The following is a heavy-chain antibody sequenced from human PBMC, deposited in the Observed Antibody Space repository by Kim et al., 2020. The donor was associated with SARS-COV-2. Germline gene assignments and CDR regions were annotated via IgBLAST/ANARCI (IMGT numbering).Heavy chain of an antibody. D-gene: IGHD3-10*01. Sequence: YAQKLQGRVTMTRDTSISTAYMELSRRRADDTAVYYCARTGAVSGGPLGYWGQGTLVTVSS. J-gene: IGHJ4*02. V-gene: IGHV1-2*02. CDR3: ARTGAVSGGPLGY.